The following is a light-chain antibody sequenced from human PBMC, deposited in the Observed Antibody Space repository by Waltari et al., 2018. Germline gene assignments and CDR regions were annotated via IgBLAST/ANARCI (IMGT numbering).Light chain of an antibody. J-gene: IGLJ3*02. Sequence: QSVLTQPPSVSAAPGQKVTISCSGSSSNIGSNPVSWYQQVPGTAPKLLIFENKKRPSGIPDRFSGSRSGSSGTLYITGLQTGDEAHYYCGTWDTSLSGGLFGGGTKVTVL. V-gene: IGLV1-51*01. CDR2: ENK. CDR1: SSNIGSNP. CDR3: GTWDTSLSGGL.